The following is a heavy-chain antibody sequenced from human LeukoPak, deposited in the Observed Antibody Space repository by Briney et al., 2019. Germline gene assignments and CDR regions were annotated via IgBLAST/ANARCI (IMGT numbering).Heavy chain of an antibody. V-gene: IGHV3-30*18. CDR1: AFTFSSYG. CDR3: AKDISGGDCPDY. CDR2: ISYDGSDK. J-gene: IGHJ4*02. D-gene: IGHD2-21*02. Sequence: PGGSLRLSCAASAFTFSSYGMHWVRQAPGKGLELVAVISYDGSDKYYADSVKGRFTISRDNSKNTVYLQMNNLRGDDTAVYYCAKDISGGDCPDYWGQGTLVTVSS.